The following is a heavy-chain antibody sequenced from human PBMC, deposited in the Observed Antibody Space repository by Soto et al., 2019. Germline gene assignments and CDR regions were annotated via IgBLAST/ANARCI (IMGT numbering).Heavy chain of an antibody. J-gene: IGHJ6*02. D-gene: IGHD3-9*01. Sequence: GASVKVSCKASGYTFTSYYMHWVRQAPGQGLEWMGIINPSGGSTSYAQKFQGRVTMTRDTSTSTVYMELSSLRSEDTAVYYCARGTRGNFDWLLYYYYGMDVWGQGTTVTVSS. CDR1: GYTFTSYY. V-gene: IGHV1-46*01. CDR2: INPSGGST. CDR3: ARGTRGNFDWLLYYYYGMDV.